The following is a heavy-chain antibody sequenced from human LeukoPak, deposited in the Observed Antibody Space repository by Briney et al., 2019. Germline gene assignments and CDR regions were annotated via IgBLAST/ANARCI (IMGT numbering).Heavy chain of an antibody. CDR2: ISGSGGST. Sequence: GGSLRLSCAASGFTFSSYAMSWVRQAPGKGLEWVSAISGSGGSTYYADSVKGRFTISRDNSRNTLYLQMNSLRAEDTAVYYCAKPGNYGDYGGRLYYFDYWGQGTLVTVSS. CDR3: AKPGNYGDYGGRLYYFDY. J-gene: IGHJ4*02. V-gene: IGHV3-23*01. CDR1: GFTFSSYA. D-gene: IGHD4-17*01.